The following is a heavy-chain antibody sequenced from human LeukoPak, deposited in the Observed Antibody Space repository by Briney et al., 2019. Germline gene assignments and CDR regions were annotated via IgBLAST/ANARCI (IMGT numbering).Heavy chain of an antibody. CDR1: GFTFSSYA. V-gene: IGHV3-23*01. D-gene: IGHD3-10*01. CDR2: ISENRYTT. J-gene: IGHJ4*02. CDR3: ARDIVIGSGSCLD. Sequence: GGSLRLSCAASGFTFSSYAMSWVRQAPGKGLVWVSRISENRYTTNYADSVKGRFTISRGNAKNTVYLQMNGLRVEDTAVYYCARDIVIGSGSCLDWGQGTLVTVSS.